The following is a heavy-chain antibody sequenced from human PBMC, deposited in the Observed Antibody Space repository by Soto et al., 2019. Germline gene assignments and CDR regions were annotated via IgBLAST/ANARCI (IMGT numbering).Heavy chain of an antibody. CDR3: ARDLLTIFAVVPPPGGFDP. CDR2: ISSSGSNT. J-gene: IGHJ5*02. Sequence: GGSLRLSCAAYGFTFSTYAMNWVRQAPGKGLEWVSSISSSGSNTYYADSVKGRFTISRDNAKNSLYLQMNSLRAEDTAVYSCARDLLTIFAVVPPPGGFDPWGQGTLVTVSS. V-gene: IGHV3-21*01. CDR1: GFTFSTYA. D-gene: IGHD3-3*01.